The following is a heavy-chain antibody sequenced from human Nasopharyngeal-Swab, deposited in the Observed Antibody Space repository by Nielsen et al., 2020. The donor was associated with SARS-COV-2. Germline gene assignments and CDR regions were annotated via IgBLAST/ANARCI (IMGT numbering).Heavy chain of an antibody. CDR2: TYRSGSGSA. J-gene: IGHJ4*02. Sequence: SETLSLTCTVSGASISRSDHYWGWIRQTPGKGLEWIVSTYRSGSGSAYYNPSLKSRVTISIAPSKNLFTLNLKSVTAADTAVYYCARIIRRRGWYSHVDYWGQGTLVTVSS. D-gene: IGHD6-19*01. V-gene: IGHV4-39*06. CDR3: ARIIRRRGWYSHVDY. CDR1: GASISRSDHY.